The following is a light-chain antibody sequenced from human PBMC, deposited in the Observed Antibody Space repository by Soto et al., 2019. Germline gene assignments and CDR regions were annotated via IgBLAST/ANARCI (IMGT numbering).Light chain of an antibody. V-gene: IGKV1-5*03. CDR2: KGS. Sequence: DIQLTQSPSTLSASVVDGVTITCRASQYISTWLAWYQQKPGKAPQILIYKGSNLQSGVPSRFSGSGSGTGFTLTISSLQPGDSATFYCQQYASYPWTFGRGTKVDI. CDR3: QQYASYPWT. J-gene: IGKJ1*01. CDR1: QYISTW.